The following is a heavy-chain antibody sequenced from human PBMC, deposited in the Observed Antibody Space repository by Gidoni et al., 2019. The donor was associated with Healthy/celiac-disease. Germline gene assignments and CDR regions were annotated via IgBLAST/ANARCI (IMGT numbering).Heavy chain of an antibody. D-gene: IGHD6-6*01. Sequence: QVQLVWSGGGVVRPGGSLRLSCAASGFTFRSYGMHWVRQAPGKGLEWVAVIWYDGSNKYYADSVKGRFTISRDNSKNTLYLQMNSLRAEDTAVYYCAREGVAYSSSSGWFDPWGQGTLVTVSS. CDR2: IWYDGSNK. CDR1: GFTFRSYG. CDR3: AREGVAYSSSSGWFDP. V-gene: IGHV3-33*01. J-gene: IGHJ5*02.